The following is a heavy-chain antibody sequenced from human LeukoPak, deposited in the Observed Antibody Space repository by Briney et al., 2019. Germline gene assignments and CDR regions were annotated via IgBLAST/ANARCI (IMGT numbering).Heavy chain of an antibody. CDR2: ISSNGGNT. D-gene: IGHD2-2*01. CDR1: GFTFSTYA. Sequence: PGGSLRLSCAASGFTFSTYAMHWVRRAPGKGLEYVSAISSNGGNTYHANSVKGRFTISRDNSKNTLSLQMGSLRAEDMAVYYCARLYCSSTSCLLDYWGQGTLVTVSS. CDR3: ARLYCSSTSCLLDY. J-gene: IGHJ4*02. V-gene: IGHV3-64*01.